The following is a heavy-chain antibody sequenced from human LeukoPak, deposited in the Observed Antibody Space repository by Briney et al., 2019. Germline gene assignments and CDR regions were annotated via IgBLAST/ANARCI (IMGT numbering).Heavy chain of an antibody. Sequence: SETLSLTCTVSGGSLSGYYWSWIRQPPGTGLEWIGYIYYSGSTNYNPSLKSRVTISVDTSKNQFSLKLSSVTAADTAVYYCAITVVTPSDYYYGMDVWGQGTTVTVPS. D-gene: IGHD4-23*01. CDR1: GGSLSGYY. J-gene: IGHJ6*02. V-gene: IGHV4-59*01. CDR3: AITVVTPSDYYYGMDV. CDR2: IYYSGST.